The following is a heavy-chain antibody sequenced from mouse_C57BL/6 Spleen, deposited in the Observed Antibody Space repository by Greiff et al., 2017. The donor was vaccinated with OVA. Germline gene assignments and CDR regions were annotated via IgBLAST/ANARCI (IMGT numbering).Heavy chain of an antibody. J-gene: IGHJ3*01. CDR1: GFSLTSYG. CDR2: IWSGGST. CDR3: ARYYYGSSYVAWFAY. Sequence: VQLQQSGPGLVQPSQSLSITCTVSGFSLTSYGVHWVRQSPGKGLEWLGVIWSGGSTDYNAAFISRLSISKDNSKCTVFFQMNSLQDDDTAIYYCARYYYGSSYVAWFAYWGQGTLVTVSA. V-gene: IGHV2-2*01. D-gene: IGHD1-1*01.